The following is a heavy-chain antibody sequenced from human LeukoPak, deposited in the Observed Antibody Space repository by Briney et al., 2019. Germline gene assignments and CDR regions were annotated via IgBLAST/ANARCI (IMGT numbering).Heavy chain of an antibody. J-gene: IGHJ4*02. CDR2: IYYSGST. CDR1: GGSVSSGSYY. CDR3: ARTTVRYFDWSPVHYFDY. V-gene: IGHV4-61*01. D-gene: IGHD3-9*01. Sequence: PSETLSLTCTVSGGSVSSGSYYWSWIRQPPGKGLEWIGYIYYSGSTNYNPSLKSRVTISVDTSKNQFSLKLSSVTAADTAVYYCARTTVRYFDWSPVHYFDYWGQGTLVTVSS.